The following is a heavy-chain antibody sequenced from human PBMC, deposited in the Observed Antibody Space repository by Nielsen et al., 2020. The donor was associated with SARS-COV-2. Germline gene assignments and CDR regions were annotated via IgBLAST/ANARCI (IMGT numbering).Heavy chain of an antibody. Sequence: SETLSLTCTVSGGSISGYYWSWIRQPPGKGLEWIGEINHSGSTNYNPSLKSRVTISVDTSKNQFSLKLSSVTAADTAVYYCARVTLVGAPDYWGQGTLVTVSS. D-gene: IGHD1-26*01. CDR1: GGSISGYY. CDR3: ARVTLVGAPDY. CDR2: INHSGST. J-gene: IGHJ4*02. V-gene: IGHV4-34*01.